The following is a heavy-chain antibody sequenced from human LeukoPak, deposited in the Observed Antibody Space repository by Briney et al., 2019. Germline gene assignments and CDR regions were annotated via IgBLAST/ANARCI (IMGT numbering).Heavy chain of an antibody. J-gene: IGHJ4*02. CDR2: TSGDEDST. CDR1: GLTVKNVA. Sequence: PGGSLRLSCAASGLTVKNVAMSWVRQAPGKGLEWLAVTSGDEDSTHYADSVRGHFVISTDNSKNTLFLHMNSLRAEDTAVYYCTIALTTGFSSGWRFGYWGQGTLVTVSS. D-gene: IGHD6-19*01. CDR3: TIALTTGFSSGWRFGY. V-gene: IGHV3-23*01.